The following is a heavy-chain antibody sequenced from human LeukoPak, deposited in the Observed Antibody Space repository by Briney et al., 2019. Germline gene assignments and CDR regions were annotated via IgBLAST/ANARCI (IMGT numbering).Heavy chain of an antibody. CDR3: ARGRPGYYDSSGYFFDY. Sequence: PSETLSLTCTVSGGSISSYYWSWIRRPPGKGLEWIGYIYYSGSTNYNPSLKSRVTISVDTSKNQFSLKLSSVTAADTAVYYCARGRPGYYDSSGYFFDYWGQGTLVTVSS. CDR1: GGSISSYY. CDR2: IYYSGST. J-gene: IGHJ4*02. V-gene: IGHV4-59*01. D-gene: IGHD3-22*01.